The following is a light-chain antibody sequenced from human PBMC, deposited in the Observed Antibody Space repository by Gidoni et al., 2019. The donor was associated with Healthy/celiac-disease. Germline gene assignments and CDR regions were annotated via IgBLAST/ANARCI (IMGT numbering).Light chain of an antibody. Sequence: SYDLPHPPSVSVSPGQTARIPCFGDKLGYKYACWYQQRPGQPPVLVIYQGSKRPSGIPERFSGSNSGNTATLTISGTQAMDEADYYCQAWDSGTAVFGGGTKLTVL. CDR2: QGS. CDR1: KLGYKY. V-gene: IGLV3-1*01. CDR3: QAWDSGTAV. J-gene: IGLJ3*02.